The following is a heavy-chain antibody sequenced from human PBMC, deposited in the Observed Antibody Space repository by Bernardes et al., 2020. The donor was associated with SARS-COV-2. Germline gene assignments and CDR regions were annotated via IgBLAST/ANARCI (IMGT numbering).Heavy chain of an antibody. CDR2: IIPIFGTA. Sequence: SVKVSCKASGGTFSSYAISWVRQAPGQGLEWMGGIIPIFGTANYAQKFQGRVTITADESTSTAYMELSSLRSEDTAVYYCAREVGDGYNLSGALYYWGQGTLVTVTS. D-gene: IGHD5-12*01. CDR3: AREVGDGYNLSGALYY. J-gene: IGHJ4*02. V-gene: IGHV1-69*13. CDR1: GGTFSSYA.